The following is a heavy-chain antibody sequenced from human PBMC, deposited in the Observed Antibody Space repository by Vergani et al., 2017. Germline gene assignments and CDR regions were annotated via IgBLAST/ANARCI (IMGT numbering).Heavy chain of an antibody. D-gene: IGHD2-15*01. Sequence: QVQLVQSGAEVKTPGASVKVSCKASGYTFTSYAMHWVRQAPGQRLEWMGWINAGNGNTKYSQKFQGRVTITRDTSASTAYMELSSLRSEDTAVYYCARDRCSGGSCYPNWFDPWGQGTLVTVSS. CDR3: ARDRCSGGSCYPNWFDP. CDR2: INAGNGNT. CDR1: GYTFTSYA. V-gene: IGHV1-3*01. J-gene: IGHJ5*02.